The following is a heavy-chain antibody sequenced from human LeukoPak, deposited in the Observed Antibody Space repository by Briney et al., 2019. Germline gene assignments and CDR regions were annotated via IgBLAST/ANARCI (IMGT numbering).Heavy chain of an antibody. CDR2: SSLNNVNK. V-gene: IGHV1-18*01. CDR1: GYTFTSYG. D-gene: IGHD5-12*01. Sequence: ASVKVSCKASGYTFTSYGINWLRQAPGQGLEWMGRSSLNNVNKNYIEKLQGRVTMTTDTSTSTANMELRSLRPDDTAVYYCARDQSPLNGGYSEGEVFDCWGQGTLVTVSS. CDR3: ARDQSPLNGGYSEGEVFDC. J-gene: IGHJ4*02.